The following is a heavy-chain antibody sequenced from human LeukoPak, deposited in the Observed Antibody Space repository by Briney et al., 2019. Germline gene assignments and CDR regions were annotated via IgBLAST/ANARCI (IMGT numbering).Heavy chain of an antibody. D-gene: IGHD4-4*01. Sequence: GGSLRLSCAASGFTFSSYAMSWVRQAPGKGLEWVSAISGSGGSTYYADSVKGRFTISRDNSKNTPYLQMNSLRAEDTAVYYCAKDRGWTTSAQQRDYWGQGTLVTVSS. CDR1: GFTFSSYA. V-gene: IGHV3-23*01. CDR3: AKDRGWTTSAQQRDY. CDR2: ISGSGGST. J-gene: IGHJ4*02.